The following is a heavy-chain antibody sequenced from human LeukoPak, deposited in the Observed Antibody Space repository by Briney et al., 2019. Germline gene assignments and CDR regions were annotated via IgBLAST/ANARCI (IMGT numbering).Heavy chain of an antibody. CDR3: ARDILAVAGIAPLDY. J-gene: IGHJ4*02. V-gene: IGHV3-20*04. Sequence: PGGSLRLSCAASGFTVDDYGMSWVRQAPGKGLEWVSGINWNGGSTGYADSVKGRFTISRDNAKNSLYLQMNSLRAEDTALYYCARDILAVAGIAPLDYWGQGTLVTVSS. D-gene: IGHD6-19*01. CDR2: INWNGGST. CDR1: GFTVDDYG.